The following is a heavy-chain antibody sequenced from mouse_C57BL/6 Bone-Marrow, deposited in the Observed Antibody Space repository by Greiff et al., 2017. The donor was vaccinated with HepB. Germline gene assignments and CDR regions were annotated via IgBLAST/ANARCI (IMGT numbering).Heavy chain of an antibody. CDR3: TRSDDGYYRYWFAY. Sequence: QVHVKQSGAELVRPGASVTLSCKASGYTFTDYEMHWVKQTPVHGLEWIGAIDPETGGTAYNQKFKGKAILTADKSSSTAYMELHSLTSEDSAVYYCTRSDDGYYRYWFAYWGQVTLVTVSA. J-gene: IGHJ3*01. D-gene: IGHD2-3*01. V-gene: IGHV1-15*01. CDR2: IDPETGGT. CDR1: GYTFTDYE.